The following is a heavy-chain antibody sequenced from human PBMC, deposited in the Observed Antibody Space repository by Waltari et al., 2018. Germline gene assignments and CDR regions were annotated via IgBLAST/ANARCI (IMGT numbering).Heavy chain of an antibody. V-gene: IGHV4-38-2*01. CDR2: VYHSGTT. CDR3: ATTWDSTRGGKYDY. J-gene: IGHJ4*01. Sequence: QVQLQESGPGLVKPSETLSLTCGVSGYSIRSGFFWGWIRQPPGKGLEWIGSVYHSGTTYYNPSLWSRVTIAIDRSNNQFSLKLSSVTAADTALYYCATTWDSTRGGKYDYWGHGTLVTVSS. D-gene: IGHD3-22*01. CDR1: GYSIRSGFF.